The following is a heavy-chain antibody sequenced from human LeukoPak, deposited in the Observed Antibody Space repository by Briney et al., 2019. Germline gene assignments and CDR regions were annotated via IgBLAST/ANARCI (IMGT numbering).Heavy chain of an antibody. CDR1: GFTFGSYA. CDR2: ISSGSSFI. V-gene: IGHV3-21*01. J-gene: IGHJ5*02. D-gene: IGHD3-16*01. CDR3: ARGQGGECWFDP. Sequence: GGSLRLSCAASGFTFGSYAMNWVRQAPGKGLEWVSYISSGSSFIYYADSVKGRFTISRDNANNSLYLQMNSLRAENTAIYYCARGQGGECWFDPWGQGTLVTVSS.